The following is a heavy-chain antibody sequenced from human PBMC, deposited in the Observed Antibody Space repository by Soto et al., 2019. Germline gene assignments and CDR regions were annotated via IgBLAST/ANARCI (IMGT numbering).Heavy chain of an antibody. J-gene: IGHJ4*01. CDR3: ARAYCSGGSCYHHFVH. Sequence: QVPLVQSGAEVKEPGASVTVSCKASGYIFTSSAIHWVRHAPGQGLEWMGWTNPGNGNTRYGQKFQDRVTANSDTSAITAYIELSNLGSEDTAVYYCARAYCSGGSCYHHFVHWGHGTLVTVSP. CDR2: TNPGNGNT. CDR1: GYIFTSSA. D-gene: IGHD2-15*01. V-gene: IGHV1-3*01.